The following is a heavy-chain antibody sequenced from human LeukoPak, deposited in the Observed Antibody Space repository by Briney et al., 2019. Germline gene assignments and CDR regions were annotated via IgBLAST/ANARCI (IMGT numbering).Heavy chain of an antibody. V-gene: IGHV3-7*01. D-gene: IGHD3-10*01. CDR2: INHNGNVN. J-gene: IGHJ6*02. CDR3: ARDSPEYGSNYYYYYGMDV. Sequence: GGSLRLSCAASGFTFSSYWMNWARQAPGKGLEWVASINHNGNVNYYVDSVKGRFTISRDNSKNTLYLQMNSLRAEDTAVYYCARDSPEYGSNYYYYYGMDVWGQGTTVTVSS. CDR1: GFTFSSYW.